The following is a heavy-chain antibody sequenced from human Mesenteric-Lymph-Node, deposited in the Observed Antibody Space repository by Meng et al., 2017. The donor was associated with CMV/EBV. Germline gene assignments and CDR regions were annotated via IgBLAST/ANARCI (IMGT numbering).Heavy chain of an antibody. V-gene: IGHV4-34*01. Sequence: LSLTCDVYGGSFSDYYWSWIRQPPGKGLEWIGEINHSGSTNYNPSLKSRVTISVDTSKNQFSLRLSSVTAADTAVYYCASVNFSFDYWGQGTLVTVSS. D-gene: IGHD3-3*01. CDR1: GGSFSDYY. CDR2: INHSGST. J-gene: IGHJ4*02. CDR3: ASVNFSFDY.